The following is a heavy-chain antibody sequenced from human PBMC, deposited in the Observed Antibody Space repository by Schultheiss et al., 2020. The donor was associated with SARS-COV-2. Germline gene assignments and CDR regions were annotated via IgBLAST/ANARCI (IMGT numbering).Heavy chain of an antibody. V-gene: IGHV3-11*01. J-gene: IGHJ6*02. CDR3: ARDNTYLGPMDV. CDR2: ISSSCGTK. Sequence: GGSLRLSCATSGFTFSDYYMNWVRQAPGKGLEWVSDISSSCGTKSYAHSVKGRFTISRDNAKNSLYLQMNSLRAEDTAVYYCARDNTYLGPMDVWGQGTTVTVSS. CDR1: GFTFSDYY. D-gene: IGHD2/OR15-2a*01.